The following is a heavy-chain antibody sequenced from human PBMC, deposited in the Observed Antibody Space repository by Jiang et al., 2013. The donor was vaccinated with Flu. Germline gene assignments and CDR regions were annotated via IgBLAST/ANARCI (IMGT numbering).Heavy chain of an antibody. CDR2: IYASGDT. Sequence: GSGLVKPSQTLSLTCTVSGGSIGSAGHYWSWIRQPAGKGLEWIGRIYASGDTNYNPSLKSRVTISVDTSKNQFSLRLSSVTAADTAVYYCARVQFFGMDVWGQGTTVTV. J-gene: IGHJ6*02. CDR1: GGSIGSAGHY. CDR3: ARVQFFGMDV. V-gene: IGHV4-61*02.